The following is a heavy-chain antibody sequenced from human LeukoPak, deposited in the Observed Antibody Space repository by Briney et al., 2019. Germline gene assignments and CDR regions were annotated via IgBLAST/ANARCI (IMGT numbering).Heavy chain of an antibody. Sequence: PSETLSLTCTVSGYSISSGYYWGWIRQPPGKGLEWIGSIYHSGSTYYNPSLESRVTISVDTSKNQFSLKLSSVTAADTAVYYCARDWGSGYYYVYYFDYWGQGTLVTVSS. V-gene: IGHV4-38-2*02. CDR1: GYSISSGYY. J-gene: IGHJ4*02. CDR2: IYHSGST. CDR3: ARDWGSGYYYVYYFDY. D-gene: IGHD3-22*01.